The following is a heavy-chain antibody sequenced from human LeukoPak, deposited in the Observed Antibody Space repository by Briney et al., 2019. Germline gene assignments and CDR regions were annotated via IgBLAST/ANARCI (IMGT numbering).Heavy chain of an antibody. V-gene: IGHV3-23*01. CDR2: ISGSGGST. D-gene: IGHD4-17*01. Sequence: EGSLRLSCAASGFTFSSYAMSWVRQAPGKGLEWVSAISGSGGSTYYADSVKGRFTISRGNSKNTLYLQMNSLRAEDTVVYYCAKDVLTTVTLPGDYWGQGTLVTVSS. CDR3: AKDVLTTVTLPGDY. J-gene: IGHJ4*02. CDR1: GFTFSSYA.